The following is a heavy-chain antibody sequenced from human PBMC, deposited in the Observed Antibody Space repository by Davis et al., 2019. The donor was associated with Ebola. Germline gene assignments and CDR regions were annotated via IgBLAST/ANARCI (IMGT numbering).Heavy chain of an antibody. D-gene: IGHD5-24*01. CDR3: ARGKRDRKGYYVDY. CDR1: GGSISSSNYY. V-gene: IGHV4-39*07. J-gene: IGHJ4*02. Sequence: PSETLSLTCTVSGGSISSSNYYWGWIRQPPGKGPEWIASISFSGSTYYNPSLKSRVTISVDTSKNQFSLKLSSVTAADTAVYSCARGKRDRKGYYVDYWGQGTLVTVSS. CDR2: ISFSGST.